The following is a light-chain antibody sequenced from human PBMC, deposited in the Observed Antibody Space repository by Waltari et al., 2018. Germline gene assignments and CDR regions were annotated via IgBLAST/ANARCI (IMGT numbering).Light chain of an antibody. CDR2: LEGSGMY. CDR1: SGHSNYI. CDR3: ETWDSKTLGV. J-gene: IGLJ3*02. Sequence: QPVLTQSSSASASLGSSVRLTCTLSSGHSNYIIAWPQQQPGKAPRYLMNLEGSGMYNKGSGVPDRFSGSSSGADRYLTISNLQSEDEADYYCETWDSKTLGVFGGGTKLTVL. V-gene: IGLV4-60*03.